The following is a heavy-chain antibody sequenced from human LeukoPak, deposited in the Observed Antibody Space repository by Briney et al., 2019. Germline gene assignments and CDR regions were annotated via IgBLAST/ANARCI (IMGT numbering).Heavy chain of an antibody. J-gene: IGHJ4*02. CDR3: ATDPRHAKPDYFDI. Sequence: PGSSLRLSCALSGFSSNKDAIHWARQAPGKGLEWVAVMSHYGSERYYGDSVQGRFTISRDASKSTFYLQMDSLRPEDTAVYYCATDPRHAKPDYFDIWGQGTLVIVSS. V-gene: IGHV3-30*04. CDR2: MSHYGSER. D-gene: IGHD1-14*01. CDR1: GFSSNKDA.